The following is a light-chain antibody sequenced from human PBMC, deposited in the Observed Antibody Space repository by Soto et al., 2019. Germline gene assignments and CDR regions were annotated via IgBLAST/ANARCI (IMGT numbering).Light chain of an antibody. J-gene: IGKJ5*01. V-gene: IGKV3-11*01. CDR3: KQRRNWPLT. Sequence: IVMTQSPATLSVSPGERATLSCRASQNINSDLAWYQQRPGQAPRLLIYGASTRATGIQARFSGSGSGTDFTLTIRSLEPEDFALYYCKQRRNWPLTFGQGTRLEIK. CDR1: QNINSD. CDR2: GAS.